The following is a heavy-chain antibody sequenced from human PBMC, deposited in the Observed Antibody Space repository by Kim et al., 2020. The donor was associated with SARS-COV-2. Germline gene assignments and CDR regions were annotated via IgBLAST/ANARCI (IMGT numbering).Heavy chain of an antibody. V-gene: IGHV4-39*01. J-gene: IGHJ5*02. Sequence: SETLSLTCTVSGGSISSSSYYWGWIRQPPGKGLEWIGSIYYSGSTYYNPSLKSRVTISVDTSKNQFSLKLSSVTAADTAVYYCARHRFEAYCGGDCYSESWFDPWGQGTLVTVSS. CDR1: GGSISSSSYY. CDR2: IYYSGST. D-gene: IGHD2-21*02. CDR3: ARHRFEAYCGGDCYSESWFDP.